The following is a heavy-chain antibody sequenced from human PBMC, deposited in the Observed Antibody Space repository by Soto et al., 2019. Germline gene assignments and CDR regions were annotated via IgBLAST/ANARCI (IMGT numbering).Heavy chain of an antibody. CDR3: VRGYNSFDS. CDR1: GFTFSDHY. Sequence: EVQLVESGGGLVQPGGSLRLSCAASGFTFSDHYMDWVRQTPGKGLKWVARSRSKVNDYTTVYAASVKGRFTISRDNSENSLYLQMSSLKIEDTAVYYCVRGYNSFDSWGQGTMVTVSA. V-gene: IGHV3-72*01. D-gene: IGHD5-12*01. J-gene: IGHJ3*01. CDR2: SRSKVNDYTT.